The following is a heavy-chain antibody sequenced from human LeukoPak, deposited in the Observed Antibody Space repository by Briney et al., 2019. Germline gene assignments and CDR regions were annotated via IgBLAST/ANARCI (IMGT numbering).Heavy chain of an antibody. CDR3: ARDGSSAINYYDK. D-gene: IGHD3-22*01. J-gene: IGHJ4*02. CDR2: INPNSGGT. CDR1: GYTFTGCY. V-gene: IGHV1-2*02. Sequence: ASVKVSCKASGYTFTGCYMHWVRQAPGQGLEWMGWINPNSGGTNYAQKFQGRVTMTRDTSISTAYMELSRLRSDDTAVYYCARDGSSAINYYDKWGQGTLVTVSS.